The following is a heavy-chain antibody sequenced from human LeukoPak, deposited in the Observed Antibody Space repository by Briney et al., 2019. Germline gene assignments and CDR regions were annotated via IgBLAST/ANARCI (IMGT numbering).Heavy chain of an antibody. Sequence: SETLSLTCAVYGGSFSAYYWSWIRQPPGKGLEWIGEINHSGSTNYNPSLKSRVTISVDTSKNQFSLKLSSVTAADTAVYYCARVYGPGSQYAFDIWGQGTMVTVSS. V-gene: IGHV4-34*01. CDR3: ARVYGPGSQYAFDI. CDR2: INHSGST. J-gene: IGHJ3*02. CDR1: GGSFSAYY. D-gene: IGHD3-10*01.